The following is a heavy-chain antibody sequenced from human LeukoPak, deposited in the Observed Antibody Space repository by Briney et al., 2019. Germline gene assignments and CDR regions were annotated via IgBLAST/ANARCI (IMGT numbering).Heavy chain of an antibody. J-gene: IGHJ4*02. CDR2: ISPSGDIT. CDR3: AKDRGGATPMAFDY. Sequence: GGTLRLSCAASGFIFSSHGMNWVRQAPGKGLEWVSGISPSGDITYYADSVKGRFTISRDNSKNTVYPQTDSLRFEDAAVYYCAKDRGGATPMAFDYWGQGTLVTVSS. D-gene: IGHD1-26*01. V-gene: IGHV3-23*01. CDR1: GFIFSSHG.